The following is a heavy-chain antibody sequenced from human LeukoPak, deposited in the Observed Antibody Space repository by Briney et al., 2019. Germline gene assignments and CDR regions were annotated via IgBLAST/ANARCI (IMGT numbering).Heavy chain of an antibody. CDR2: INHSGST. CDR1: GGSFRVYY. D-gene: IGHD6-13*01. J-gene: IGHJ3*02. V-gene: IGHV4-34*01. Sequence: SETLSLTCAVYGGSFRVYYWSWIRQPPGKGLKWIGEINHSGSTYYNPSLKSRVTISVDTSKKHFSLKLSSVTAADTAVYYCARARKQQLYFDAFDIWGQGTMVTVSS. CDR3: ARARKQQLYFDAFDI.